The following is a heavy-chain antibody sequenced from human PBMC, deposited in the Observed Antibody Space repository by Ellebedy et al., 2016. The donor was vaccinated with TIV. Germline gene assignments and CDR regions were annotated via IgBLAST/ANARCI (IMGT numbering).Heavy chain of an antibody. CDR2: IYYSGST. CDR3: TRGGTSYSDY. Sequence: SETLSLTCTVSGGSISSGDYYWSWIRQPPGKGLEWIGYIYYSGSTYYNPSLKSRITISVDTSKNQFSLKLSSVTAADTAMYYCTRGGTSYSDYWGQGTLVTVSS. D-gene: IGHD1-1*01. CDR1: GGSISSGDYY. J-gene: IGHJ4*02. V-gene: IGHV4-30-4*01.